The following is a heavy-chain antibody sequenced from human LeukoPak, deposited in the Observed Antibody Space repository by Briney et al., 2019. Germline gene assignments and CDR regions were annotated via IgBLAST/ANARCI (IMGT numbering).Heavy chain of an antibody. J-gene: IGHJ6*03. CDR2: ISGSGGST. CDR3: ARAGGSYPYYYYMDV. CDR1: GFTFSSYA. D-gene: IGHD2-15*01. Sequence: PGGSLRLSCAASGFTFSSYAMSWVRQAPGKGLEWVSAISGSGGSTYYADSVKGRFTISRDNSKNTLYLQMNSLRAEDTAVYYCARAGGSYPYYYYMDVWGKGTTVTVSS. V-gene: IGHV3-23*01.